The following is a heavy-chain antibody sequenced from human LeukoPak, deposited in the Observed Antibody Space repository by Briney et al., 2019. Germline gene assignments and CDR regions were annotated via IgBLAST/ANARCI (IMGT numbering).Heavy chain of an antibody. CDR3: AELGITMIGGV. CDR2: ISSSGSTI. J-gene: IGHJ6*04. V-gene: IGHV3-48*03. Sequence: GGSLRLSCAASEFTFSSYEMNWVRQAPGKGLEWVSYISSSGSTIYYADSVKSRFTISRDNAKNSLYLQMNSLRAEDTAVYYCAELGITMIGGVWGKGTTVTISS. D-gene: IGHD3-10*02. CDR1: EFTFSSYE.